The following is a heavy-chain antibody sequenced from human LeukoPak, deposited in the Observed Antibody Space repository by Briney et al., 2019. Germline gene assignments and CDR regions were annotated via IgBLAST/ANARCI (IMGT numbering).Heavy chain of an antibody. D-gene: IGHD6-6*01. CDR1: GFTFSSYW. J-gene: IGHJ4*02. Sequence: GGSLRLSCAASGFTFSSYWMSWVRQAPGKGLEWVANIKQDGSEKYYVDSVKGRFTISRDNAKNSLYLQMNSLRAEDTAVYYCARGLSGYSSSLGYWGQGTLVTVSS. V-gene: IGHV3-7*01. CDR3: ARGLSGYSSSLGY. CDR2: IKQDGSEK.